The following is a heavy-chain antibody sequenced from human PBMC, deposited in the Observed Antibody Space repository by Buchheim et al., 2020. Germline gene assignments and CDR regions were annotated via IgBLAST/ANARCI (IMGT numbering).Heavy chain of an antibody. J-gene: IGHJ4*02. D-gene: IGHD5-12*01. CDR2: INPGNGNT. V-gene: IGHV1-3*01. Sequence: QVQLVQSGAEVKKPGASVKVSCEASGYSFTSHPMHWVRQAPGQRLEWVGWINPGNGNTKYSQKFQGRVTITRDTSASTAYMELSSLRSEDTAVYYCALKVVAHLDYWGQGTL. CDR1: GYSFTSHP. CDR3: ALKVVAHLDY.